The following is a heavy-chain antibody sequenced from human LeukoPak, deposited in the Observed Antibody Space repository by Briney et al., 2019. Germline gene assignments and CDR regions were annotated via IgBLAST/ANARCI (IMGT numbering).Heavy chain of an antibody. Sequence: SETLSLTCTVSGGSISSGSYYWSWIRQPARKGLEWIGRIYTSGSTNYNPSLKSRVTISVDTSKNQFSLKLSSVTAADTAVYYCARQPYLYCSSTSCPETDVWGKGTTVTVSS. V-gene: IGHV4-61*02. CDR2: IYTSGST. D-gene: IGHD2-2*01. CDR1: GGSISSGSYY. J-gene: IGHJ6*04. CDR3: ARQPYLYCSSTSCPETDV.